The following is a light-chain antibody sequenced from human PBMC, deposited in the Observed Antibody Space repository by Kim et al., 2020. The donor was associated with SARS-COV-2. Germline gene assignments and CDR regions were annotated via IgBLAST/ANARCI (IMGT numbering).Light chain of an antibody. CDR1: QSVSSY. CDR2: GAS. Sequence: EIVMTQSPATLSVSPGERATLSCRASQSVSSYLAWYQQKPGQAPRLLIYGASTRATGIPARFSGSGSGTEFTLTISSLQSEDFAVYYCHQYNNWPPLTFGAGTKVDIK. V-gene: IGKV3-15*01. CDR3: HQYNNWPPLT. J-gene: IGKJ4*01.